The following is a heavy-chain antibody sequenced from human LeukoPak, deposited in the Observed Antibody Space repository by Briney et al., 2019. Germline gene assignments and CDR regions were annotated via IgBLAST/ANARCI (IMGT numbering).Heavy chain of an antibody. CDR1: GFTFSSYS. CDR2: ISSSSSYI. J-gene: IGHJ3*02. D-gene: IGHD3-3*01. CDR3: ARAGITIFGVGSRGAFDI. Sequence: RGSLRLSCAASGFTFSSYSMNWVRQAPGKGLEWVSSISSSSSYIYYADSVKGRFTISRDNAKNSLYLQMYSLRAEDTAVYYCARAGITIFGVGSRGAFDIWGQGTMVTVSS. V-gene: IGHV3-21*01.